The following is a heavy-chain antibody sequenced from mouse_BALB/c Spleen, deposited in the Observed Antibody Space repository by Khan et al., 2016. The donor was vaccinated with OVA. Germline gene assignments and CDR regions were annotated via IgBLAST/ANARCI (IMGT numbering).Heavy chain of an antibody. CDR2: ISTGGSYT. V-gene: IGHV5-6*01. D-gene: IGHD1-1*01. CDR1: GFTFSTFG. CDR3: TRLAYYYDSEGFAY. J-gene: IGHJ3*01. Sequence: EAELVESGGDLVKPGGSLKLSCAASGFTFSTFGMSWVRQTPDKRLEWVATISTGGSYTYYPDIVKGRFIISRDNAKNTLDLQMSSLKSEDTAMYYCTRLAYYYDSEGFAYWGQGTLVTVSA.